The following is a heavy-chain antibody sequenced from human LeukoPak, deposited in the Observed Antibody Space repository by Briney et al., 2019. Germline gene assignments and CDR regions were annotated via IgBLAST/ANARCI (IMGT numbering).Heavy chain of an antibody. CDR2: ISGSGSNT. Sequence: HGGSLRLSCEASGFSFSSHAMSWVRQAPGKGLEWVSAISGSGSNTYYADSVKGRFTISRDNSENTLYLQMNSLRVEDTAVYYCAKGPLIEVAGTTWDYWGQGTLVTVSS. J-gene: IGHJ4*02. D-gene: IGHD6-19*01. V-gene: IGHV3-23*01. CDR1: GFSFSSHA. CDR3: AKGPLIEVAGTTWDY.